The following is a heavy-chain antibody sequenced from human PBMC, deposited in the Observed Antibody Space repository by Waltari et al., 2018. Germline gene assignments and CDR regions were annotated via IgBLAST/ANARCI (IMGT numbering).Heavy chain of an antibody. CDR1: GFTFXNYE. V-gene: IGHV3-48*03. J-gene: IGHJ5*02. D-gene: IGHD6-13*01. CDR2: ISXSGSAX. CDR3: AXGGAATGIWFDX. Sequence: EVQLVEXGGXXVQPXGSLRLXCAGSGFTFXNYEINWIRQAPGKGLEWVSYISXSGSAXYYADSVRGRXTIARDNAENSVYLQIDXLRVEDTAXYXCAXGGAATGIWFDXWGQGTLVIVSS.